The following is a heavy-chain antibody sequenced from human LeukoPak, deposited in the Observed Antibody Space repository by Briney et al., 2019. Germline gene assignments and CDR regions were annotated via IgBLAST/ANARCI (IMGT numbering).Heavy chain of an antibody. Sequence: SETLPLTCTVSGGSISSDDSYWSWVRQPPGKGLEWIGYIFYSGNTYYNPSLKSRLTISVDTSKNQFSLRLSSVTAADTAVYYCARETYDILSGYYYYFDSWGQGILVTVSS. CDR1: GGSISSDDSY. V-gene: IGHV4-30-4*01. J-gene: IGHJ4*02. CDR3: ARETYDILSGYYYYFDS. D-gene: IGHD3-9*01. CDR2: IFYSGNT.